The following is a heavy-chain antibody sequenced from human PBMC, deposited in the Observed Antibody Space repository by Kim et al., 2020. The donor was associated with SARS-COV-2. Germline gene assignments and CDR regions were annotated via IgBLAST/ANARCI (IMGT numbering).Heavy chain of an antibody. Sequence: ASVKVSCKASGYTFTSYAMNWVRQAPGQGLEWMGWINTNTGNPTYAQGFTGRFVFSLDTSVSTAYLQISSLKAEDTAVYYCARSGYSSSWYVSWFDPWGQGTLVTVSS. J-gene: IGHJ5*02. V-gene: IGHV7-4-1*02. CDR1: GYTFTSYA. CDR3: ARSGYSSSWYVSWFDP. D-gene: IGHD6-13*01. CDR2: INTNTGNP.